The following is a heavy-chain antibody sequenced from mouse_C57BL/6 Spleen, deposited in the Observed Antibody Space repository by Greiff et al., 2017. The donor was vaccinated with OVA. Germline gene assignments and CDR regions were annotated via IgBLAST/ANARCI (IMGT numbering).Heavy chain of an antibody. CDR3: TRGGITTVVARYWYFDV. D-gene: IGHD1-1*01. CDR2: IDPETGGT. Sequence: VQRVESGAELVRPGASVTLSCKASGYTFTDYEMHWVKQTPVHGLEWIGAIDPETGGTAYNQKFKGKAILTADKSSSTAYMELRSLTSEDSAVYYCTRGGITTVVARYWYFDVWGTGTTVTVSS. V-gene: IGHV1-15*01. CDR1: GYTFTDYE. J-gene: IGHJ1*03.